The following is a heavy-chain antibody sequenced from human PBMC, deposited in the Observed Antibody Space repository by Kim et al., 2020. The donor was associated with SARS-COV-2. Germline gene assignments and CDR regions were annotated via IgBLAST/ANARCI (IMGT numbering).Heavy chain of an antibody. D-gene: IGHD6-6*01. V-gene: IGHV3-9*01. CDR2: VSWGSDRI. CDR3: EKDRATGDWARRKYYGLDA. CDR1: GFRFGDYA. J-gene: IGHJ6*02. Sequence: GGSLRLSCVASGFRFGDYAMHWVRQRPGKGLEWVSGVSWGSDRIDSAYSVKGRCTIAIDNAKNSLYLEMHSLRTEDTALYYCEKDRATGDWARRKYYGLDAWGQGTTVTVSS.